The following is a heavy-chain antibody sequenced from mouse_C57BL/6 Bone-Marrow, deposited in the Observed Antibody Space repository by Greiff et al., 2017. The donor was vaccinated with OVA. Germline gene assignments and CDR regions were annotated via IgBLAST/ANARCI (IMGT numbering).Heavy chain of an antibody. J-gene: IGHJ2*01. CDR2: IYPGSGST. CDR1: GYTFTSYW. CDR3: ARRGENYYSNFDY. Sequence: QVQLQQPGAELVKPGASVKMSCKASGYTFTSYWITWVKQRPGQGLEWIGDIYPGSGSTTYNEKFKSKATLTVDTSSSTAYMQLSSLTSEDSAVYYCARRGENYYSNFDYWGQGTTLTVSS. D-gene: IGHD2-5*01. V-gene: IGHV1-55*01.